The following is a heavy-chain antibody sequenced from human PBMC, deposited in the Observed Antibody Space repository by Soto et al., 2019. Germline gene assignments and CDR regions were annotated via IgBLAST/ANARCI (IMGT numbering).Heavy chain of an antibody. D-gene: IGHD3-3*01. Sequence: QVQLQQWGAGLLKPSETLSLTCAVYGGSFSGYYWSWLRQPQGKGLEWIGEINHSGSTNYNPSLKSRVTISVDTSKNQFSLKRSSVTAAYTAVYYCARGRNDCWSGYHYYYYYMDVWGKGSTVTVSS. J-gene: IGHJ6*03. CDR3: ARGRNDCWSGYHYYYYYMDV. V-gene: IGHV4-34*01. CDR1: GGSFSGYY. CDR2: INHSGST.